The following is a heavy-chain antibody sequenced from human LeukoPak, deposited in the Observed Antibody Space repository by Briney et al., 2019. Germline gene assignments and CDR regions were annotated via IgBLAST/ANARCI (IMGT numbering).Heavy chain of an antibody. V-gene: IGHV4-38-2*02. CDR1: GYSISSGYY. CDR3: ARDRLVFYYYTIDY. CDR2: IYHSGST. J-gene: IGHJ4*02. D-gene: IGHD1-26*01. Sequence: PSETLSLTCTVSGYSISSGYYWGWIRQPPGKGLEWIGSIYHSGSTYYNPSLKGRVTISVDTSKNQFSLKLSSVTAADTAVYYCARDRLVFYYYTIDYWGQGTLVTVSS.